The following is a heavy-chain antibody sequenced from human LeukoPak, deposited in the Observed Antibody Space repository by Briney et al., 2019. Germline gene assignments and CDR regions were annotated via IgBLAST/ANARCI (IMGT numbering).Heavy chain of an antibody. D-gene: IGHD3-3*01. J-gene: IGHJ5*02. Sequence: SETLSLTRAVYGGSFSGYYWNWIRQPPGKGLEWIGEINHSGRTNHNPSLKSRVTISVDTSKNQFSLKLSSVTAADTAVYYCARGVFWSGYPLYLRFDPWGQGTLVTVSS. CDR1: GGSFSGYY. V-gene: IGHV4-34*01. CDR2: INHSGRT. CDR3: ARGVFWSGYPLYLRFDP.